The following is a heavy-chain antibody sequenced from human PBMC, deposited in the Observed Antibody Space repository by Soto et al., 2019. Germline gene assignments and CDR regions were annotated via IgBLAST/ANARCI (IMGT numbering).Heavy chain of an antibody. CDR1: GYSFTSYW. Sequence: GESLKISCKGSGYSFTSYWIGWVRQMPGKGLEWMGIIYPGDSDTRYSPSFQGQVTISADKSISTAYLQWSSLKASDTAMYYCARHPTAPGYSSSWYPSNNRGWFDPWGQGTLVTVSS. J-gene: IGHJ5*02. V-gene: IGHV5-51*01. CDR3: ARHPTAPGYSSSWYPSNNRGWFDP. CDR2: IYPGDSDT. D-gene: IGHD6-13*01.